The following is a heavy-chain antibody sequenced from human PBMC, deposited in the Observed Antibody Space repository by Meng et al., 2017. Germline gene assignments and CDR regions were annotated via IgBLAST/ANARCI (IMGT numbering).Heavy chain of an antibody. D-gene: IGHD4-17*01. V-gene: IGHV4-61*05. CDR3: ASLHYGQYYFDY. J-gene: IGHJ4*02. CDR1: GGSISSSSYY. CDR2: IYYSGST. Sequence: SETLSLTCTVSGGSISSSSYYWGWIRQPPGKGLEWIGYIYYSGSTNYNPSLKSRVAISVDTSKNQFSLKLSSVTAADTAVYYCASLHYGQYYFDYWGQGTLVTVSS.